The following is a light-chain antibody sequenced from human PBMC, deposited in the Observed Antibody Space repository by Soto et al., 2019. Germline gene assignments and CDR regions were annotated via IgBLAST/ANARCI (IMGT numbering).Light chain of an antibody. CDR3: QVWDSSSDRVYA. CDR1: NIGSKS. J-gene: IGLJ1*01. Sequence: YELTQPPSVSVAPGKTARITCGGNNIGSKSVHWYQQKPGQAPVLVIYYDSDRPSGIPERFSGSNSGNTATLTISRVEAGDEADYYCQVWDSSSDRVYAFGTG. CDR2: YDS. V-gene: IGLV3-21*04.